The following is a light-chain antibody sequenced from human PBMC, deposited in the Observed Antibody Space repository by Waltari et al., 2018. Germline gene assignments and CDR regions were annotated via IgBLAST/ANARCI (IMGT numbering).Light chain of an antibody. Sequence: DIQMTQSPSSLSASVGDRVTITCQASQDISNYLNWYRQKPGKAPKLLIYDASNLETGVPSRFSGSGSVTDFTFTISSLQPEDIATYYCQQYDNLPLTFGGGTKVEIK. J-gene: IGKJ4*01. CDR2: DAS. V-gene: IGKV1-33*01. CDR1: QDISNY. CDR3: QQYDNLPLT.